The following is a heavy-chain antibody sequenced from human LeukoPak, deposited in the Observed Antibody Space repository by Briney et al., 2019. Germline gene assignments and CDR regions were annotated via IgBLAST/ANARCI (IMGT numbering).Heavy chain of an antibody. CDR1: GYTFTGYY. V-gene: IGHV7-4-1*02. CDR3: FGGSGSYYTPFDV. J-gene: IGHJ4*02. Sequence: ASVKVSCKASGYTFTGYYMHWVRQAPGQGLEWMGWVNTNTGSPRYAQDFTGRFVFSLDTSVSTAFLQISGLKAEDTAVYYCFGGSGSYYTPFDVWGQGTLVTVSS. D-gene: IGHD3-10*01. CDR2: VNTNTGSP.